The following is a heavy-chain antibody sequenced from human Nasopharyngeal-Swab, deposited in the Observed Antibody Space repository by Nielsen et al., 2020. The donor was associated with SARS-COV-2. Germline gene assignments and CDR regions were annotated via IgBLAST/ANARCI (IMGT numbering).Heavy chain of an antibody. Sequence: GESLKISCAASGFTFSSYAMSWVRQAPGKGLEWVSAISGSGGSTYYADSVEGRFTISRDNSKNTLYLQMNSLRAEDTAVYYCAKTDYGDLPYYFDYWGQGTLVTVSS. CDR2: ISGSGGST. D-gene: IGHD4-17*01. V-gene: IGHV3-23*01. CDR3: AKTDYGDLPYYFDY. J-gene: IGHJ4*02. CDR1: GFTFSSYA.